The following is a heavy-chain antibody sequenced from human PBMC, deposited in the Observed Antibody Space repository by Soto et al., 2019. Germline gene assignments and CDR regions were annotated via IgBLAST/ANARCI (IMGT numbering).Heavy chain of an antibody. Sequence: QVQLVESGGGVVQPGRSLRLSCAASGFTFSSYGMHWVRQAPGKGLEWVAVIWYDGSNKYYADSVKGRFTISRDNSKNTLYLQMNSLRAEDTAVYYCARDRRDCSGGSCYSMIDYWGQGTLVTVSS. V-gene: IGHV3-33*01. CDR1: GFTFSSYG. J-gene: IGHJ4*02. CDR2: IWYDGSNK. CDR3: ARDRRDCSGGSCYSMIDY. D-gene: IGHD2-15*01.